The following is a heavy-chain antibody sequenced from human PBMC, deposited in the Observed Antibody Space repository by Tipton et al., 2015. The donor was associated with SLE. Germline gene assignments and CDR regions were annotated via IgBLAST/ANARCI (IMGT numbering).Heavy chain of an antibody. CDR1: GGSISSSPYY. D-gene: IGHD5-18*01. CDR3: ARAGLGYTYYYYMDV. J-gene: IGHJ6*03. CDR2: IYYTGNT. Sequence: TLSLTCIVSGGSISSSPYYWGWIRQPPGKGLEWIGSIYYTGNTYYSTSLKSRVTIAVDTSKNQFSLNLSSVTAADTAVYYCARAGLGYTYYYYMDVWGKGTTVTVSS. V-gene: IGHV4-39*07.